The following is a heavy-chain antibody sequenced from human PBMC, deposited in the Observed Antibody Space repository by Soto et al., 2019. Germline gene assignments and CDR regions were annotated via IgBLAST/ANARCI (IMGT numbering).Heavy chain of an antibody. Sequence: QVQLVQSGAEVKKPGASVKVSCKASGYTFTSYGISWVRQAPGQGLEWMGWISAYNGNTNYAQKLQGRVTMTTDTSPSTAYMELRSLRSDDTAVYYCARQGKYGDYVTYYYGMDVWGQGTTVTVSS. V-gene: IGHV1-18*04. CDR2: ISAYNGNT. J-gene: IGHJ6*02. CDR1: GYTFTSYG. D-gene: IGHD4-17*01. CDR3: ARQGKYGDYVTYYYGMDV.